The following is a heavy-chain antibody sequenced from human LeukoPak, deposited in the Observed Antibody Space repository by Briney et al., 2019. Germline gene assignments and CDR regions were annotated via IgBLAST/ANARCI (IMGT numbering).Heavy chain of an antibody. V-gene: IGHV3-74*01. CDR2: ATDDAATT. J-gene: IGHJ4*02. D-gene: IGHD4-11*01. CDR1: GFTFNSHY. Sequence: GGSLRLSCAFSGFTFNSHYVHWVRQAPGQGLLWVSRATDDAATTYADSVRGRFTISRDIAKKTLYLQMNSLRAEDTAVYYCARGHLYSFDHWGQGALVTVSS. CDR3: ARGHLYSFDH.